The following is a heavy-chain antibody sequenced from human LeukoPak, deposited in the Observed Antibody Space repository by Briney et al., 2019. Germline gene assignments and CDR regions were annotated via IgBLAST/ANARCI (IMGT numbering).Heavy chain of an antibody. CDR2: IWYDGSNE. D-gene: IGHD3-10*02. V-gene: IGHV3-33*01. CDR3: AREISMFVNAFDL. J-gene: IGHJ3*01. CDR1: GFTFSNSG. Sequence: GGSLRLSRAASGFTFSNSGMHWVRQAPGKGLEWVAVIWYDGSNEYYADAVKGRFIISRDNSKNTVHLQMNSLRVEDTSVYYCAREISMFVNAFDLWGQGTLVAVSS.